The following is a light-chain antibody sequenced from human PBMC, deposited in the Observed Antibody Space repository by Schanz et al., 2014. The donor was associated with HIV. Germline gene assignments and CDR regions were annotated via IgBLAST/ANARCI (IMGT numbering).Light chain of an antibody. CDR2: ATS. CDR1: QGIRDD. J-gene: IGKJ2*01. V-gene: IGKV1-6*01. CDR3: LQDYSYPYT. Sequence: AIQMTQSPSSLSASVGDRVTITCRASQGIRDDLGWYQQKPGKAPNLLIYATSSLRSGVPSRFSGSGSGTDFTLTISSLQPEDFATYYCLQDYSYPYTFGQGTKLEIK.